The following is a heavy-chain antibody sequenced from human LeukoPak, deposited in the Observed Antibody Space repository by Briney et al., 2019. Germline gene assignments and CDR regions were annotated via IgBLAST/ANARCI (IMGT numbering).Heavy chain of an antibody. CDR2: IYYSGST. CDR3: ASQISYYYGMDV. J-gene: IGHJ6*02. Sequence: SETLSLTCTVSGGSISSYYWSWIRQPPGKGLEWIGYIYYSGSTNYNPSLKSRVTISVDTSKNQFSLKLSSATAADTAVYYCASQISYYYGMDVWGQGTTVTVSS. CDR1: GGSISSYY. D-gene: IGHD3-3*02. V-gene: IGHV4-59*08.